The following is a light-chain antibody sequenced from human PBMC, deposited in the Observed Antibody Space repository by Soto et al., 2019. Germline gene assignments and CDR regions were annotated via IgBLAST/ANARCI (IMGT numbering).Light chain of an antibody. J-gene: IGKJ1*01. CDR3: QQSYSTPT. CDR1: QSISSY. CDR2: AAS. V-gene: IGKV1-39*01. Sequence: DIQMTQSPSSLSASVGDRVTITCRASQSISSYLNWYQQKPGKAPKLLNYAASSLQSGVPSRCSGSGSETDFTLTISSLQPEDFAPYYCQQSYSTPTFGQGTKV.